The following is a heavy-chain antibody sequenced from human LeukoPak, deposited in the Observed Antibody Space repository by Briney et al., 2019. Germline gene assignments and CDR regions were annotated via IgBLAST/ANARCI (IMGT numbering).Heavy chain of an antibody. CDR2: IKQDVNEK. CDR1: GFTFSNYW. J-gene: IGHJ4*02. V-gene: IGHV3-7*04. CDR3: ARSGPFDY. Sequence: PGGSLRLSCAASGFTFSNYWMTWVRQAPGKGLEWVANIKQDVNEKYYVDSVKGRFTISRDNAKNSLYLQMNSLRAEDTAVYYCARSGPFDYWGQGTLVTVSS.